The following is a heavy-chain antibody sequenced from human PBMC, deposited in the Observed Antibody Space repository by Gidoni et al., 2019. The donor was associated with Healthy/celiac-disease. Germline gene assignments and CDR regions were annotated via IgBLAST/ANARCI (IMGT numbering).Heavy chain of an antibody. CDR2: IYPGDSDT. CDR3: ARHTVDTAMATGFDY. Sequence: EVQLVQSGAEVKKPGESLKISCKGSGYSFTSYWIGWVRQMPGKGLEWMGIIYPGDSDTRYSPSFQGQVTISADKSISTAYLQWSSLKASDTAMYYCARHTVDTAMATGFDYWGQGTLVTVSS. D-gene: IGHD5-18*01. J-gene: IGHJ4*02. CDR1: GYSFTSYW. V-gene: IGHV5-51*01.